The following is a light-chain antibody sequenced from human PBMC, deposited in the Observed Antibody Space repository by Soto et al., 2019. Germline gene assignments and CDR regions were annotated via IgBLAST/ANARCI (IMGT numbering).Light chain of an antibody. J-gene: IGLJ1*01. CDR2: GNS. CDR1: SSNIGAGYD. CDR3: QSYDSSLSVYV. V-gene: IGLV1-40*01. Sequence: QSVLTQPPSVSVAPGQRVTISCTGSSSNIGAGYDVHWYQQLPGTAPKLLIYGNSNRPSGVPDRFSGSKSGTSPSLAITGLQAEDEADYYCQSYDSSLSVYVFGTGTKLTVL.